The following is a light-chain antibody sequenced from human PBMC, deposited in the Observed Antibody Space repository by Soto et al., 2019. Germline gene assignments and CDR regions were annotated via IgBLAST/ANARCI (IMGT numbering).Light chain of an antibody. Sequence: QSALTQPRSVSGSPGQSVTISCTGTSSDVGGYDYVSWYQQHPGKAPKLMIYDVSKRPSGVPDRFSGSKSGNTASLTISGLQAEDEAEYCCCSYAGNYTMLFGGGTKVTVL. J-gene: IGLJ2*01. CDR2: DVS. V-gene: IGLV2-11*01. CDR1: SSDVGGYDY. CDR3: CSYAGNYTML.